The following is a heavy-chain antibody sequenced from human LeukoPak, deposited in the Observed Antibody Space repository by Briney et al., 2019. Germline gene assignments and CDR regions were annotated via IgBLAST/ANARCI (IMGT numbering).Heavy chain of an antibody. D-gene: IGHD6-6*01. J-gene: IGHJ3*02. V-gene: IGHV3-23*01. CDR2: ISGSGGST. CDR3: AKPSHDAFDI. CDR1: GFTFSSYA. Sequence: GGSLRLTCAASGFTFSSYAMSWVRQAPGKGLEWVSAISGSGGSTYYADSVKGRFTMSRDNSKNTLYLQMNSLRAEDTAVYYCAKPSHDAFDIWGQGTMVTVSS.